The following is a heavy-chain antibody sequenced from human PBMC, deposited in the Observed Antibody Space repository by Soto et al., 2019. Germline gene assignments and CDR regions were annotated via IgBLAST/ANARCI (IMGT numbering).Heavy chain of an antibody. Sequence: SSETLSLTWTVSGASISGFDCSWIRKNDGKGLGWIGRIYASGSTNYNPSLKSRVTISVDTSKNHFSLRMSSVTAADSAVYYCARESDSGSYYFDYWGRGTLVTVSS. D-gene: IGHD3-10*01. V-gene: IGHV4-4*07. CDR3: ARESDSGSYYFDY. J-gene: IGHJ4*02. CDR1: GASISGFD. CDR2: IYASGST.